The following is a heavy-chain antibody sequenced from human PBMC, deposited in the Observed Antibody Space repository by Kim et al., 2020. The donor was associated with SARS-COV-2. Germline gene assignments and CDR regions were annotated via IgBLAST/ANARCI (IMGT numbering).Heavy chain of an antibody. CDR1: GFTFSYYA. CDR2: ISSDGGTT. D-gene: IGHD3-16*01. J-gene: IGHJ4*02. V-gene: IGHV3-64*03. CDR3: VRGTGD. Sequence: GGSLRLSCSVSGFTFSYYAMHWVRQAPGKGLEYVSAISSDGGTTYYADSLKDRFTISRDNSKNTMYLQMSSLRLEDTAVYYCVRGTGDWGQGTLVTASS.